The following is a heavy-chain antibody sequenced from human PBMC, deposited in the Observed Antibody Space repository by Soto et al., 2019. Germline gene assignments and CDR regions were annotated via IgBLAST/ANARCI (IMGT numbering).Heavy chain of an antibody. CDR2: IYYSGST. Sequence: SETLSLTCTVSGGSVSSGSYYRSWIRQPPGKGLEWIGYIYYSGSTNYNPSLKSRVTISVDTSKNQFSLKLSSVTAADTAVYYCARPPEYYDYVWGNLTCFAPWGKGTLVTVSP. J-gene: IGHJ5*02. CDR1: GGSVSSGSYY. CDR3: ARPPEYYDYVWGNLTCFAP. V-gene: IGHV4-61*01. D-gene: IGHD3-16*01.